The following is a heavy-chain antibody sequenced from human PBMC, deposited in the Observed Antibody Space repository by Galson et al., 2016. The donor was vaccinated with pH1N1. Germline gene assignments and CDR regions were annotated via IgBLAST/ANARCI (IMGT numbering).Heavy chain of an antibody. J-gene: IGHJ6*03. Sequence: SLRLSCAASGFTFSSYSMNWVRQAPGKGLEWVSYISSSSSTIYYADSVKGRFTISRDNAKNSLYLQMNSLRAEDPAVYYCARDQGGYGSGSFPAYYYYTDVWGKGTTVTVPS. V-gene: IGHV3-48*04. D-gene: IGHD3-10*01. CDR2: ISSSSSTI. CDR1: GFTFSSYS. CDR3: ARDQGGYGSGSFPAYYYYTDV.